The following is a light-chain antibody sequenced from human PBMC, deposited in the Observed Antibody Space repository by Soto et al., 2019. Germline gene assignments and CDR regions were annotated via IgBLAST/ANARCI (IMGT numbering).Light chain of an antibody. CDR1: ASDIGNYNY. CDR3: AAWDDSLNGVV. V-gene: IGLV2-14*01. CDR2: GVS. Sequence: QSALTQPASVSGSPGQSITISCTGTASDIGNYNYVSWYQVHPGKAPKLLIYGVSNRPSGVSNRFSGSKSGNAASLTISGLQAEDEADYYCAAWDDSLNGVVFGGGTKLTVL. J-gene: IGLJ2*01.